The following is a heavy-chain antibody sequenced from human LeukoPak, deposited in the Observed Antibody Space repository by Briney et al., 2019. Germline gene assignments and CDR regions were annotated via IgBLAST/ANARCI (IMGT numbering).Heavy chain of an antibody. J-gene: IGHJ4*02. Sequence: PSETLSLTCTVSGGSISSYYWSWIRQPTGKGLEWIGRIYTSGSTNYNPSLKSRVTISVDTSKNQFSLKLSSVTAADTAVYYCARVSSFWSGYSPLAFDYWGQGTLVTVSS. D-gene: IGHD3-3*01. CDR2: IYTSGST. V-gene: IGHV4-4*07. CDR1: GGSISSYY. CDR3: ARVSSFWSGYSPLAFDY.